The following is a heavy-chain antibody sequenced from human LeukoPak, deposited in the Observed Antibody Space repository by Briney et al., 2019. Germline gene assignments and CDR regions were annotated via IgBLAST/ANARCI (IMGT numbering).Heavy chain of an antibody. CDR3: ARSRLDV. CDR2: ISTSSSTI. CDR1: GFTFSNYI. Sequence: PGGSLRLSCAASGFTFSNYIMNWVRQAPGKGLVWVSYISTSSSTIKYADSVKGRFTVSRDNAKNSMYLQMNSLRDEDTAVYHCARSRLDVWGQGTTVTVSS. V-gene: IGHV3-48*02. J-gene: IGHJ6*02.